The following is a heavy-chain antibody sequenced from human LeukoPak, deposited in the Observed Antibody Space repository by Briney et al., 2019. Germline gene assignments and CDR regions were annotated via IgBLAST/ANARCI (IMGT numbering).Heavy chain of an antibody. CDR1: GFTFSSYE. D-gene: IGHD2-21*02. CDR3: ARAPTCSCRGGDCYSGDY. V-gene: IGHV3-48*03. J-gene: IGHJ4*02. CDR2: ISSSGSTI. Sequence: GGSLRLSCAASGFTFSSYEMNWVRQAPGKGLEWVSYISSSGSTIYYADSVKGRFTISRDNAKNSLYLQMNSLRAEDTAVYYCARAPTCSCRGGDCYSGDYWGQGTLVTVSS.